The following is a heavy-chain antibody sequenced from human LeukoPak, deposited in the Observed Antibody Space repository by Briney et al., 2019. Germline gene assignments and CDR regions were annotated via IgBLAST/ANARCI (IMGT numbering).Heavy chain of an antibody. J-gene: IGHJ3*02. CDR1: GYSISSGYY. CDR3: AFRIAVAGYAFDI. CDR2: INHSGST. Sequence: KPSETLSLTCAVSGYSISSGYYWSWIRQPPGKGLEWIGEINHSGSTNYNPSLKSRVTISVDTSKNQFSLKLSSVTAADTAVYYCAFRIAVAGYAFDIWGQGTMVTVSS. V-gene: IGHV4-34*01. D-gene: IGHD6-19*01.